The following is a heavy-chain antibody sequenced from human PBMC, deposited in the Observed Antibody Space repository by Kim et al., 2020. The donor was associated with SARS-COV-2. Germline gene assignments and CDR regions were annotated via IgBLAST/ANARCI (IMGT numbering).Heavy chain of an antibody. D-gene: IGHD3-9*01. J-gene: IGHJ6*02. Sequence: GESLKISCKGSGYSFTSYWIGWVRQMPGKGLEWMGIIYPGDSDTRYSPSFQGQVTISADKSISTAYLQWSSLKASDTAMYYCARHVRYFDWLLSPTDRRDYYYYGMDVWGQGTTVTVSS. CDR3: ARHVRYFDWLLSPTDRRDYYYYGMDV. V-gene: IGHV5-51*01. CDR2: IYPGDSDT. CDR1: GYSFTSYW.